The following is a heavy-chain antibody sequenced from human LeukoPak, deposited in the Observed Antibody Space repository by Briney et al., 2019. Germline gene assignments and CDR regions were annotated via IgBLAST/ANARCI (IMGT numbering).Heavy chain of an antibody. CDR1: GFTFSSYS. V-gene: IGHV3-21*01. CDR2: ISSSSSYI. CDR3: ARRTITRSYYYGMDV. J-gene: IGHJ6*02. Sequence: GGSLRLSCAASGFTFSSYSMNWVRQAPGKGLEWVSCISSSSSYIYYADSVKGRFTISRDNAKNSLYLQMNSLRAEDTAVYYCARRTITRSYYYGMDVWGQGTTVTVPS. D-gene: IGHD3-9*01.